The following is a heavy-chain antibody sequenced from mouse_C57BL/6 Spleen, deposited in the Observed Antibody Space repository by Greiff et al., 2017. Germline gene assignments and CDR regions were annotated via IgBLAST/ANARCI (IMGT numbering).Heavy chain of an antibody. CDR2: IYPGSGNT. J-gene: IGHJ4*01. Sequence: QVQLLQSGAELVRPGASVKLSCKASGYTFTDYYLNWVKQRPGPGLEWIARIYPGSGNTYCNEKFKGKAKLTAEKSSSTAYMQLSSLTSEDSAVYFCARDVSMGAMDYWGQGTSVTVSS. CDR1: GYTFTDYY. CDR3: ARDVSMGAMDY. V-gene: IGHV1-76*01. D-gene: IGHD2-10*02.